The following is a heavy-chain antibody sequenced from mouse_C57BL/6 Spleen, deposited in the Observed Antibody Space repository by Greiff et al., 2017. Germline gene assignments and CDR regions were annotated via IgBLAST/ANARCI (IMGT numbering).Heavy chain of an antibody. CDR1: GFTFSSYA. D-gene: IGHD6-1*01. CDR2: ISDGGSYT. V-gene: IGHV5-4*01. J-gene: IGHJ4*01. Sequence: EVKLVESGGGLVKPGGSLKLSCAASGFTFSSYAMSWVRQTPEKRLEWVATISDGGSYTYYPDNVKGRFTISRDNAKNNLYLQMSHLKSEDTAMYYCARDLPIQGNAMDYWGQRTSVTVSS. CDR3: ARDLPIQGNAMDY.